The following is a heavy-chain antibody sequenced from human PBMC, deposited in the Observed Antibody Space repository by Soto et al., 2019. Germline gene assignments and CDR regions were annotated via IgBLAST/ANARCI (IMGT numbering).Heavy chain of an antibody. D-gene: IGHD2-15*01. CDR3: ARVLPYCSGGSCYGGAFDY. CDR2: ISAYNGNT. J-gene: IGHJ4*02. V-gene: IGHV1-18*04. Sequence: ASVKVSCKASGYAFTSYGISWVRQAPGQGLEWMGWISAYNGNTNYAQKLKGRVTMTTDTSTSTAYMELRSLRSDDTAVYYCARVLPYCSGGSCYGGAFDYWGKGTLVTVSS. CDR1: GYAFTSYG.